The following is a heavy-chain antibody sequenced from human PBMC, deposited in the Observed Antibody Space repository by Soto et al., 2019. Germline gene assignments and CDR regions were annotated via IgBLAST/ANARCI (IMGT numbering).Heavy chain of an antibody. CDR2: IIPILGTG. CDR1: GGTFTSET. CDR3: ASEVCSYEGGTSSCDYFDV. D-gene: IGHD3-9*01. Sequence: SVKVSCKLSGGTFTSETISWVRQAPGQGLEWMGRIIPILGTGNYAQKFQGRITITEDKSTNTGYMELSSLTSEDTAVYFCASEVCSYEGGTSSCDYFDVWGKGTTVTVSS. J-gene: IGHJ6*04. V-gene: IGHV1-69*08.